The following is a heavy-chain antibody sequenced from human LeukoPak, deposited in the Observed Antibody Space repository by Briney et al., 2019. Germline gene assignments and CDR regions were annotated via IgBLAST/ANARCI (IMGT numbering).Heavy chain of an antibody. V-gene: IGHV1-58*02. Sequence: ASVKASCKASGFTFTSSAMQWVRQARGQRLEWIGWIVVGSGNTNYAQKFQERVTITRDMSTSTAYMELSSLRSEDTAVYYCAADRSGYDYGVFDPWGQGTLVTVSS. J-gene: IGHJ5*02. CDR1: GFTFTSSA. D-gene: IGHD5-12*01. CDR2: IVVGSGNT. CDR3: AADRSGYDYGVFDP.